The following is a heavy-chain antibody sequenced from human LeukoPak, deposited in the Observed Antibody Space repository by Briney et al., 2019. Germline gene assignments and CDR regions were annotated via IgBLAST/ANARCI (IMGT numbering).Heavy chain of an antibody. CDR2: IRYDGSNK. J-gene: IGHJ4*02. Sequence: GGSLRLSCAASGFTFSSYEMNWVRQAPGKGLEWVAFIRYDGSNKYYADSVKGRFTISRDNSKNTLYLQMNSLRAEDTAVYYCAVVVIDYWGQGTLVTVSS. D-gene: IGHD3-22*01. V-gene: IGHV3-30*02. CDR3: AVVVIDY. CDR1: GFTFSSYE.